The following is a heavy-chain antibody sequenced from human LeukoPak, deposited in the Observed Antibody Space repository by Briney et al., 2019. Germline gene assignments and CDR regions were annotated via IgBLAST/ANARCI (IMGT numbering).Heavy chain of an antibody. CDR3: ARDDPLDKISSGWGP. CDR1: GGTFSSYA. J-gene: IGHJ5*02. V-gene: IGHV1-69*13. CDR2: IFPISGTV. D-gene: IGHD6-19*01. Sequence: SVKVSCKASGGTFSSYAISWVRQAPGQGLDWMGGIFPISGTVKYAQKFQGRVTITADESTSTAYMELSSLRSEDTAVYYCARDDPLDKISSGWGPWGQGTLVTVSS.